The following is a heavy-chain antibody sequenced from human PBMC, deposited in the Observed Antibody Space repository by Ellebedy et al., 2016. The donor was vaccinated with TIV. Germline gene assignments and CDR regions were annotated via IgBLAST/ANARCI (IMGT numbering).Heavy chain of an antibody. D-gene: IGHD6-13*01. CDR3: ASRPIAAAGTSYYYYGMDV. V-gene: IGHV1-69*13. Sequence: AASVKVSCKASGGTFSSYAISWVRQAPGQGLEWMGGIIPIFGTANYAQKFQGRVTITADESTSTAYMELSSLRSEDTAVYYCASRPIAAAGTSYYYYGMDVWGQGTTVTVSS. CDR2: IIPIFGTA. J-gene: IGHJ6*02. CDR1: GGTFSSYA.